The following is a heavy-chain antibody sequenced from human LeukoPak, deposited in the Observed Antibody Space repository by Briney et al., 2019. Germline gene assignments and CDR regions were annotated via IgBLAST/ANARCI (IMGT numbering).Heavy chain of an antibody. CDR1: GGSISSYY. D-gene: IGHD6-19*01. Sequence: SETLSLTCTVSGGSISSYYWSWIRQPPGKGLEWIGYIYYSGSTNYNPSLKSRVTMSVDTSKNQFSLKLSSVTAADTAVYYCARGPSPGIAVAGSHWGQGTLVTVSS. V-gene: IGHV4-59*01. CDR2: IYYSGST. J-gene: IGHJ4*02. CDR3: ARGPSPGIAVAGSH.